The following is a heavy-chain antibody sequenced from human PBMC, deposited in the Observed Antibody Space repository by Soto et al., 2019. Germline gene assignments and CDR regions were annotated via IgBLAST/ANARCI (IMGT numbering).Heavy chain of an antibody. D-gene: IGHD3-10*01. CDR3: VIAVVGSGSRPYSYYYMDV. Sequence: PSETLSLTCTVSGGSISSSSYYWGWIRQPPGKGLEWIGYIYYSGSTYYNPSLKSRVTISVDTSKNQFSLKLSSVTAAATAVYYCVIAVVGSGSRPYSYYYMDVWGKGTTVTVSS. CDR1: GGSISSSSYY. V-gene: IGHV4-39*07. J-gene: IGHJ6*03. CDR2: IYYSGST.